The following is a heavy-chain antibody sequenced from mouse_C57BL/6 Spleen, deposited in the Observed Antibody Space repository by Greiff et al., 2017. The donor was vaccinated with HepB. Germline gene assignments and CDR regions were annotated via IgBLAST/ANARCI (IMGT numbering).Heavy chain of an antibody. CDR3: ARQLGRD. D-gene: IGHD4-1*01. CDR1: GFTFSSYA. J-gene: IGHJ3*01. Sequence: EVKLVESGGGLVKPGGSLKLSCAASGFTFSSYAMSWVRQTPEKRLEWVATISDGGSYTYYPDNVKGRFTISRDNAKNNLYLQMSHLKSEDTAMYYCARQLGRDWGQGTLVTVSA. CDR2: ISDGGSYT. V-gene: IGHV5-4*03.